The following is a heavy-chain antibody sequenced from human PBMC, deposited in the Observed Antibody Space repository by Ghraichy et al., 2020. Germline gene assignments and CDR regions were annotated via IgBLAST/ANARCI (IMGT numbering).Heavy chain of an antibody. V-gene: IGHV3-23*01. D-gene: IGHD3-22*01. Sequence: GGSLRLSCAASGFTFSNYAMSWVRQAPGKGLEWASVISAGGGSTYYADSVKGRFTISRDNSNNTLYLQMNSLRAEDTAVYYCAKFDSSGYYYAAFDIWGQGTMVTVSS. CDR3: AKFDSSGYYYAAFDI. CDR2: ISAGGGST. J-gene: IGHJ3*02. CDR1: GFTFSNYA.